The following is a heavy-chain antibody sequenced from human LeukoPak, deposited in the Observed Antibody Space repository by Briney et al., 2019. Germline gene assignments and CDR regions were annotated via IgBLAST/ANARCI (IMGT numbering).Heavy chain of an antibody. CDR3: ARELAVAGSSAFDI. D-gene: IGHD6-19*01. CDR2: KYHSGST. Sequence: SETLSLTCAVSGYSISSGYYWGWIRQPPGKGLEWIGSKYHSGSTYYNPSLKSRVTISVDTSKNQFSLKLSSVTAADTAVYYCARELAVAGSSAFDIWGQGTMVTVSS. J-gene: IGHJ3*02. V-gene: IGHV4-38-2*02. CDR1: GYSISSGYY.